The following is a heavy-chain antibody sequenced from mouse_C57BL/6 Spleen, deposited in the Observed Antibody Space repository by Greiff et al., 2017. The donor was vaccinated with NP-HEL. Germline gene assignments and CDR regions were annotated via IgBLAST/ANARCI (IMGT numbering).Heavy chain of an antibody. V-gene: IGHV1-69*01. CDR2: IDPSDSYT. CDR1: GYTFTSYW. Sequence: QVQLKQPGAELVMPGASVKLSCKASGYTFTSYWMHWVKQRPGQGLEWIGEIDPSDSYTNYNQKFKGKSTLTVDKSSSTAYMQLSSLTAEDAAVYYCASCGGVGAYYFDYWGQGTTLTVSS. CDR3: ASCGGVGAYYFDY. J-gene: IGHJ2*01. D-gene: IGHD1-1*01.